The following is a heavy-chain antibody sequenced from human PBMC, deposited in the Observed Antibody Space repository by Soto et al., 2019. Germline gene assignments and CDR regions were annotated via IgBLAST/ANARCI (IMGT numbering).Heavy chain of an antibody. D-gene: IGHD7-27*01. V-gene: IGHV4-30-4*01. Sequence: KTSETLSLTCSVSGDSISTVDYFWAWIRQPPGQALEYIGYIYKSATTYYNPSFESRVAISVDTSKSQFSLNVTSVTAADTAVYFCARGRYCLTGRCFPNWFDSWGQGALVTVSS. J-gene: IGHJ5*01. CDR1: GDSISTVDYF. CDR3: ARGRYCLTGRCFPNWFDS. CDR2: IYKSATT.